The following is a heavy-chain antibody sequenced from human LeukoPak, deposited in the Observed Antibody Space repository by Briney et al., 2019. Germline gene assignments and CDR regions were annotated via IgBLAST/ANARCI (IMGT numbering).Heavy chain of an antibody. CDR2: IYDSGNT. D-gene: IGHD2-21*01. J-gene: IGHJ4*02. V-gene: IGHV4-59*01. CDR1: GGSISSYY. Sequence: SETLSLTCTVSGGSISSYYWSWIRQPPGKGLEWIGYIYDSGNTNYNPSLKSRVSISVDTSKNQFSLKVRSVTAADTAVYYCAKGEGDYWGQGTLVTVSS. CDR3: AKGEGDY.